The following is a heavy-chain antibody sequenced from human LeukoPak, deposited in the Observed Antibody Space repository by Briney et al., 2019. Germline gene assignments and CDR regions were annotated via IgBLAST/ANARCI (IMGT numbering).Heavy chain of an antibody. CDR1: GGSISSYF. J-gene: IGHJ4*02. V-gene: IGHV4-4*07. CDR2: IYTSGSP. Sequence: ASETLSLTCTVSGGSISSYFWSWIRQPAGKGLEWIGRIYTSGSPNYNPSLKSRVTMSVDTSKTQFSLKLRSVTAADTAVYYCARGLRVAVAGYYFDSWGQGILVTVPS. D-gene: IGHD6-19*01. CDR3: ARGLRVAVAGYYFDS.